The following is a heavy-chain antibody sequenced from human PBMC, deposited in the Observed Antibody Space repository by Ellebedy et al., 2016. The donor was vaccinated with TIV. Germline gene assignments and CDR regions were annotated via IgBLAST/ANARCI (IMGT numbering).Heavy chain of an antibody. CDR2: ISGTSSTI. CDR3: ARPSRYGDYGVDVDY. Sequence: GGSLRLSCAASGFSLSTYSVNWVRQAPGKGLEWVSYISGTSSTIYYADSVKGRFTISRDNAKNSLYLQMNSLRDEDTAVYYCARPSRYGDYGVDVDYWGQGTLVTVSS. J-gene: IGHJ4*02. V-gene: IGHV3-48*02. D-gene: IGHD4-17*01. CDR1: GFSLSTYS.